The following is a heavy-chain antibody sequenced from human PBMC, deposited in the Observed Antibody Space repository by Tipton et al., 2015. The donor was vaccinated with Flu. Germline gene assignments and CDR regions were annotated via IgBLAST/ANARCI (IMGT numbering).Heavy chain of an antibody. CDR3: ARYGTYDGSRYFQH. V-gene: IGHV4-59*01. Sequence: GSLRLSCTVSGGSISSYYWSWIRQPPGKGLEWIGYIYYSGSTNYNPSLKSRVTISVDTSKNQFSLKLSSVTAADTAVYYCARYGTYDGSRYFQHWGQGTLVTVFS. D-gene: IGHD1-26*01. CDR1: GGSISSYY. CDR2: IYYSGST. J-gene: IGHJ1*01.